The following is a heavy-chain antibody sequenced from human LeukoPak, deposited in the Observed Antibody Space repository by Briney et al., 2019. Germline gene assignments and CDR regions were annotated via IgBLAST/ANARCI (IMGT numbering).Heavy chain of an antibody. J-gene: IGHJ4*02. D-gene: IGHD2-15*01. CDR1: GFTFSSYA. Sequence: GGSLRLSCAASGFTFSSYAMSWVRQAPGMGLEWVSSIGSSGDITYYADSVKGRFTISRDNSKNTLYLQMNSLRAEDTAVYYCAKGGRYCSGGNCYFFDYWGQGTLVTVSS. V-gene: IGHV3-23*01. CDR2: IGSSGDIT. CDR3: AKGGRYCSGGNCYFFDY.